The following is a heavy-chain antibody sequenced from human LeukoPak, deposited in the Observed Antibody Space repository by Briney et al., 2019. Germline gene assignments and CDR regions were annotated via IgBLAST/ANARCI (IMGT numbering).Heavy chain of an antibody. J-gene: IGHJ6*02. CDR2: ISAYNGNR. D-gene: IGHD3-10*01. Sequence: GASVTVSCKASGYTFTSYGISWVRQAPGQGLEGMGWISAYNGNRNYAQKLQGRVTMTTDTSTSTAYMELRSLRSDDTAVYYCARDGSGSYYRWNYYYGMDVWGQGTTVTVSS. CDR1: GYTFTSYG. CDR3: ARDGSGSYYRWNYYYGMDV. V-gene: IGHV1-18*01.